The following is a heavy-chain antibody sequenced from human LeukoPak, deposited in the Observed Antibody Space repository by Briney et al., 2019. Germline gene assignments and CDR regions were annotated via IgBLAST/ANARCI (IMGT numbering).Heavy chain of an antibody. Sequence: ASVKVSCKASGYTFTSYYMHWVRQAPGQGLEWMGWINPNSGGTNYAQKFQGRVTMTRDTSISTAYMELSRLRSDDTAVYYCARAGAGSSWYYFDYWGQGTLVTVSS. D-gene: IGHD6-13*01. CDR3: ARAGAGSSWYYFDY. V-gene: IGHV1-2*02. J-gene: IGHJ4*02. CDR2: INPNSGGT. CDR1: GYTFTSYY.